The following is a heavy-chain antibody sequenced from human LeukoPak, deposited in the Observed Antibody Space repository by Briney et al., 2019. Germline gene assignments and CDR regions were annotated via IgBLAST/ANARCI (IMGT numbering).Heavy chain of an antibody. CDR1: GYTFTYYY. J-gene: IGHJ4*02. CDR3: ARGGYFYSAPPDY. V-gene: IGHV1-46*01. Sequence: GASVKVSCKASGYTFTYYYLHWVRQAPGQGLEWMGTINPSGGSTTYAQNLQGRITVTRDTSTRTVHMELSSLRSEDTAMYYCARGGYFYSAPPDYWGQGTLVTVSS. D-gene: IGHD3-9*01. CDR2: INPSGGST.